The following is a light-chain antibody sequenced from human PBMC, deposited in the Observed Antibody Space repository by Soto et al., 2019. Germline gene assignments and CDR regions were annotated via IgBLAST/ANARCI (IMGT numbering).Light chain of an antibody. CDR3: QQYGNSPPGT. J-gene: IGKJ5*01. CDR1: QSVDNSH. V-gene: IGKV3-20*01. CDR2: GAS. Sequence: DIVLTQSPGTLYFSPGERATLSCRASQSVDNSHVAWYQQRRGLPPRLLIYGASNRATGIPDRFSGSGSGADFTLTISRLEPEDFAVYFCQQYGNSPPGTFGQGTRLE.